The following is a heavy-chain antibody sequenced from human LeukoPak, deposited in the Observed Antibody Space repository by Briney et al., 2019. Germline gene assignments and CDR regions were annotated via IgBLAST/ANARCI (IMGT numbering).Heavy chain of an antibody. CDR1: GYTFTSYG. V-gene: IGHV1-18*01. CDR2: ISAYNGNT. J-gene: IGHJ3*02. Sequence: ASVKVSCKASGYTFTSYGISWVRQAPGQGLEWMGWISAYNGNTNYAQKLQGRVTMTTDTSTSTAYMELRSLRSDDTAVYYCARGLSGSSWYYDAFDIWGQGTMVTVSS. D-gene: IGHD6-13*01. CDR3: ARGLSGSSWYYDAFDI.